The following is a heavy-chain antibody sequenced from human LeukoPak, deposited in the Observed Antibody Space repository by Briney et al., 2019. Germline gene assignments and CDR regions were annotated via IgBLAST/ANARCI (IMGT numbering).Heavy chain of an antibody. CDR1: GGSISSGDYY. CDR3: ARVRTRKTFDY. J-gene: IGHJ4*02. CDR2: IYYSGST. Sequence: KPSETLSLTRTVSGGSISSGDYYWSWIRQPPGKGLEWIGYIYYSGSTYYNPSLKSRVTISVDSSKNQFSLKLSSVTAADTAVYYCARVRTRKTFDYWGQGTLVTVSS. D-gene: IGHD3-10*01. V-gene: IGHV4-30-4*01.